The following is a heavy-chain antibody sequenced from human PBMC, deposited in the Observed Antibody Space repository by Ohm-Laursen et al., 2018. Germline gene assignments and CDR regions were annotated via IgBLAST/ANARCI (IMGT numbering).Heavy chain of an antibody. Sequence: SLRLSCAASGFTSSSYGMHWVRQAPGKGLEWVAVIWYDGSNKYYADSVKGRFTISRDNSKNTLYLQMNSLRAEDTAVYYCARDAGGIAAAESPWGQGTLVTVSS. V-gene: IGHV3-33*08. CDR3: ARDAGGIAAAESP. CDR2: IWYDGSNK. D-gene: IGHD6-13*01. CDR1: GFTSSSYG. J-gene: IGHJ5*02.